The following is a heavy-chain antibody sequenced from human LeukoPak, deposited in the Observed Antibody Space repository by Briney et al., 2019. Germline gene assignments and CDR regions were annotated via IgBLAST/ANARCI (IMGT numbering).Heavy chain of an antibody. Sequence: PGGSLRLSCAASGGTFSSYSMNWVRQAPGRGLEWGSSISSSSSNIYYADSVKGRFTISRENAKNSLYMKVKSLRDEETAVNYCCSDDAVADLSFDFLVQGPLVTVSS. J-gene: IGHJ4*02. CDR2: ISSSSSNI. D-gene: IGHD6-19*01. V-gene: IGHV3-21*01. CDR1: GGTFSSYS. CDR3: CSDDAVADLSFDF.